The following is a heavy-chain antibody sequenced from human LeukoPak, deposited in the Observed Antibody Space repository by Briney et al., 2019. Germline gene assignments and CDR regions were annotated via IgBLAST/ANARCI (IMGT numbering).Heavy chain of an antibody. Sequence: SETLSLTCTVSGGSISSYYWSWIQQPPGKGLEWIGYIYYSGSTNYNPSLKSRVTISVDTSKNQFSLKLSSVTAADTAVYYCASSPAAHRDFDYWGQGTLVTVSS. CDR1: GGSISSYY. D-gene: IGHD2-15*01. CDR2: IYYSGST. V-gene: IGHV4-59*01. J-gene: IGHJ4*02. CDR3: ASSPAAHRDFDY.